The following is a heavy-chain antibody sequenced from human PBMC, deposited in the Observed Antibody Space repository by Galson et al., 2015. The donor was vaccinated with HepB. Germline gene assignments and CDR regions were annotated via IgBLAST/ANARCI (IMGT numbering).Heavy chain of an antibody. J-gene: IGHJ6*02. CDR2: ISAYNGNT. CDR1: GYTFTSYG. Sequence: SVKVSCKASGYTFTSYGISWVRQAPGQGLEWMGWISAYNGNTNYAQKLQGRVTMTTDTSTSTAYMELRSLRSDDTAVYYCARERGGSGWYTHPSGMDVWGQGTTVTVSS. V-gene: IGHV1-18*04. CDR3: ARERGGSGWYTHPSGMDV. D-gene: IGHD6-19*01.